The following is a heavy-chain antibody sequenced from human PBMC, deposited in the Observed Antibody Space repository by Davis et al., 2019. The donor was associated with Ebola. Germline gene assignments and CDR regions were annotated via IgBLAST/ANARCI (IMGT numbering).Heavy chain of an antibody. CDR1: GDTLTSYA. CDR3: ARVRYCGGDCSKNYYYGMDV. Sequence: ASVKVSCKAVGDTLTSYAMTWVRQAPGQGLEWMGRVNPYSGGTNYAQKFQARVTMTRDTSISTAYMELSRLRSDDTAVYYCARVRYCGGDCSKNYYYGMDVWGKGTTVTVSS. V-gene: IGHV1-2*06. D-gene: IGHD2-21*02. CDR2: VNPYSGGT. J-gene: IGHJ6*04.